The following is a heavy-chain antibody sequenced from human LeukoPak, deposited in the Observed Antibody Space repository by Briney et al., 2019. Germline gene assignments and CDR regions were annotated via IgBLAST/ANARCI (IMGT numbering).Heavy chain of an antibody. CDR3: AKAGSGWYTFDY. Sequence: QTGGSLRLSCAASGFTFSSYAMSWVSQAPGKGLEWVSAISGSGGSTYYADSVKGRFTISRDNSKNTLYLQMNSLRAEDTAVYYCAKAGSGWYTFDYWGQGTLVTVSS. CDR1: GFTFSSYA. CDR2: ISGSGGST. D-gene: IGHD6-19*01. V-gene: IGHV3-23*01. J-gene: IGHJ4*02.